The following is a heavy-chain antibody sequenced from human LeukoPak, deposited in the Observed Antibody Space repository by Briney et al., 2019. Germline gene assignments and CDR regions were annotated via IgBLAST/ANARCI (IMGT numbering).Heavy chain of an antibody. D-gene: IGHD1-26*01. J-gene: IGHJ2*01. CDR1: GFTFSRNG. Sequence: PGGSLRLSCAASGFTFSRNGMHWVRQAPGKGLEWVALIYYDGGNKYYVDSVKGRFTISRDNSKNMLYLQMNSLRAEDTAVYYCARDLLYSGSYSWYFDLWGHGTPVTVSS. V-gene: IGHV3-33*01. CDR2: IYYDGGNK. CDR3: ARDLLYSGSYSWYFDL.